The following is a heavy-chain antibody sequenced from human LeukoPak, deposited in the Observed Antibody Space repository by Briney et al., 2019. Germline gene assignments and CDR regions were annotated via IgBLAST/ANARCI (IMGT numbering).Heavy chain of an antibody. V-gene: IGHV4-59*08. CDR2: IYYSGST. J-gene: IGHJ6*02. CDR3: ARDYYGSGGYYGMDV. CDR1: GGSTSSYY. D-gene: IGHD3-10*01. Sequence: SETLSLTCTVSGGSTSSYYWSWIRQPPGKGLEWIGYIYYSGSTNYNPSLKSRVTMSVDTSKNQFSLKLSSVTAADTAVYYCARDYYGSGGYYGMDVWGQGTTVTVSS.